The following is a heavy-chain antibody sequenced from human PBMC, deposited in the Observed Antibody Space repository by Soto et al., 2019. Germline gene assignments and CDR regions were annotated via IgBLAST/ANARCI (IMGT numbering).Heavy chain of an antibody. CDR2: IYYSGST. J-gene: IGHJ4*02. V-gene: IGHV4-61*01. D-gene: IGHD5-18*01. Sequence: SETLSLTCTVSGGPVSSGSYYWSWIRQPPGKGLEWIGYIYYSGSTNYNPSLKSRVTISVDTSKNQFSLKLSSVTAADTAVYYCARDSTAIFDYWGQGTLVTVSS. CDR1: GGPVSSGSYY. CDR3: ARDSTAIFDY.